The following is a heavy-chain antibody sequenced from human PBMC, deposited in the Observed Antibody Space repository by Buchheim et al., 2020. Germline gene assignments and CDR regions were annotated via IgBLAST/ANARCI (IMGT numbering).Heavy chain of an antibody. D-gene: IGHD4-17*01. CDR2: IHYTGSS. J-gene: IGHJ4*02. V-gene: IGHV4-31*03. Sequence: QVQLQESGPGLVKPSQTLSLTCTVSGGSISSGGYYWSWIRQLPGKGLEWIGNIHYTGSSYSNPSLKSRIAISVDTSRNQFSLKLNSMTAADTAVYYCARDGLGIGRWLSDWGQGTL. CDR3: ARDGLGIGRWLSD. CDR1: GGSISSGGYY.